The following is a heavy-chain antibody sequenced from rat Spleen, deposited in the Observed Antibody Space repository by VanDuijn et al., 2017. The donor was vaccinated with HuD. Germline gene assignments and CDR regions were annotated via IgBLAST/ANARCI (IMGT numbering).Heavy chain of an antibody. V-gene: IGHV2-77*01. CDR3: AELSGTGFDF. CDR1: GFSLTSYG. CDR2: IWGDGST. J-gene: IGHJ1*01. Sequence: QVQMKETGPGLVQTTQTLSVTCTVSGFSLTSYGVHWVRQAPGKGLEWMGIIWGDGSTNYNSALKSRLSISRDTSKSQVFLTMNSLQTDDTAVYYCAELSGTGFDFWGPGTMVTVSS. D-gene: IGHD1-12*01.